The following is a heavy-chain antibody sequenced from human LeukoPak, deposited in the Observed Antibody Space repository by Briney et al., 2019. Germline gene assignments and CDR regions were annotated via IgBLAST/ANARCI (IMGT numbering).Heavy chain of an antibody. V-gene: IGHV4-4*07. CDR2: TTIRGST. D-gene: IGHD1-26*01. J-gene: IGHJ3*01. Sequence: KSSETLSLTCAVYGGSFSGYYWSWIRQPAGKGLEWIGRTTIRGSTNYNPSLKSRVTISVDTSKNQFSLKLSSVTAADTAVYYCARDGRRGSYGDAFDLWGQGTKVTVSS. CDR3: ARDGRRGSYGDAFDL. CDR1: GGSFSGYY.